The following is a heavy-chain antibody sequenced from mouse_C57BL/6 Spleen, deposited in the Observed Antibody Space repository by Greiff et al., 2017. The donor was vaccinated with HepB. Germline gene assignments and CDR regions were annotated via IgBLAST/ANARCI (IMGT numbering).Heavy chain of an antibody. V-gene: IGHV5-17*01. Sequence: EVMLVESGGGLVKPGGSLKLSCAASGFTFSDYGMHWVRQAPEKGLEWVAYISSGSSTIYYADTVKGRFTISRDNAKNTLFLQMTSLRSEDTAMYYCARGAYGNYLYAMDYWGQGTSVTVSS. J-gene: IGHJ4*01. CDR2: ISSGSSTI. CDR3: ARGAYGNYLYAMDY. D-gene: IGHD2-1*01. CDR1: GFTFSDYG.